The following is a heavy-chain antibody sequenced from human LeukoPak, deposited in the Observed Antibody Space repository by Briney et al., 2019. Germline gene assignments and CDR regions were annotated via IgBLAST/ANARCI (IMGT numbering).Heavy chain of an antibody. V-gene: IGHV3-23*01. CDR1: GFTFSSYA. CDR2: INGSGRRT. Sequence: GGSLRLSCAASGFTFSSYAMSWVRQAPGKGLEWVSPINGSGRRTFYADSVKGRFTISRDNSKNTLYLQMNSLRADYTTVYYCAKGDLYSSSSLGYYYMDVWGKGTTVTVSS. J-gene: IGHJ6*03. CDR3: AKGDLYSSSSLGYYYMDV. D-gene: IGHD6-6*01.